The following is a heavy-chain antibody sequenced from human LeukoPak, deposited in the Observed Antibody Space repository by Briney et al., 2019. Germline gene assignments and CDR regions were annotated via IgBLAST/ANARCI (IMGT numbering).Heavy chain of an antibody. Sequence: GGSLGLSCAASGFTFSSYAMSWVRQAPGKGLEWVSAISGSGGSTYYADSVKGRFTISRDNSKNTLYLQMNSLRAEDTAVYYCAKLGLGEVVPAAMPYYFDYWGQGTLVTVSS. CDR3: AKLGLGEVVPAAMPYYFDY. CDR1: GFTFSSYA. J-gene: IGHJ4*02. D-gene: IGHD2-2*01. CDR2: ISGSGGST. V-gene: IGHV3-23*01.